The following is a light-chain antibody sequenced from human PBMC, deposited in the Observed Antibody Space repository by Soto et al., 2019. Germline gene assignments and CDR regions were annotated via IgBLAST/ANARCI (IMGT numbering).Light chain of an antibody. CDR2: DAS. V-gene: IGLV2-14*01. CDR3: SSYTSSSTRV. CDR1: SSDVGGYNY. J-gene: IGLJ1*01. Sequence: QSVLTQPASVSGSPGQSIIISCTGTSSDVGGYNYVSWYQQHPGQAPKLIISDASNRPSGVSNRFSGPKSGNTASLTISGLQAEDEADYYCSSYTSSSTRVFGTGTKVTVL.